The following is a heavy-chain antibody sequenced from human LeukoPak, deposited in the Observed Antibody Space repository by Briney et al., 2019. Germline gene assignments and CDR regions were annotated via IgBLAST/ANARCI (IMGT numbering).Heavy chain of an antibody. CDR3: AKTGSSGWFGTYDY. Sequence: ASVKVSCKASGGTFSSYAISWVRQAPGPGLEWMGGIIPIFGTANYAQKFQGRVTITADESTSTAYMELSSLRSEDTAVYYCAKTGSSGWFGTYDYWGQGTLVTVSS. CDR2: IIPIFGTA. D-gene: IGHD6-19*01. V-gene: IGHV1-69*13. J-gene: IGHJ4*02. CDR1: GGTFSSYA.